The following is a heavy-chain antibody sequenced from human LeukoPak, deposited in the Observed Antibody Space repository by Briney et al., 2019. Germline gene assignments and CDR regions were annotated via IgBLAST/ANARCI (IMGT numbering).Heavy chain of an antibody. V-gene: IGHV3-53*01. CDR1: GFSFSSYA. D-gene: IGHD5-12*01. CDR2: IYSGGST. J-gene: IGHJ3*02. CDR3: ARDLFQGVATAFDI. Sequence: GGSLRLSCAASGFSFSSYAMSWVRQAPGKGLEWVSVIYSGGSTYYADSVKGRFTISRDNSKNTLYLQMNSLRAEDTAVYYCARDLFQGVATAFDIWGQGTMVTVSS.